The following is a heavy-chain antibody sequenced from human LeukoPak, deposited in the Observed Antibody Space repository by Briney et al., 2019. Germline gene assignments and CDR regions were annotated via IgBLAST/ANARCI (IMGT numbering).Heavy chain of an antibody. Sequence: PGRSLRLSCAASGLTFDDYGMHWVRQAPGEGLEWVGRIRCRSAGETTDYGAPVKGRFTISRDDSKNTLYLQMNSLKTEDTAVYYCSTGGGSHDYWGQGTLVTVSS. CDR2: IRCRSAGETT. V-gene: IGHV3-15*01. CDR1: GLTFDDYG. CDR3: STGGGSHDY. J-gene: IGHJ4*02. D-gene: IGHD2-15*01.